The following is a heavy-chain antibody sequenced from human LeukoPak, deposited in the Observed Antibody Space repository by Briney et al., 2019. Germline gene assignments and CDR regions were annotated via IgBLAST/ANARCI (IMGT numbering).Heavy chain of an antibody. J-gene: IGHJ4*02. CDR2: IYYSGST. D-gene: IGHD4-11*01. CDR3: ARLGPTTVTTFLDY. V-gene: IGHV4-59*08. CDR1: GGSISSYY. Sequence: SETLSLTCSVSGGSISSYYWSWIRQPPGKGLEWIGYIYYSGSTNYNPSLKSRVTISVDTSKNQFSLRLSSVTAADTAVYYCARLGPTTVTTFLDYWGQGTLVTVSS.